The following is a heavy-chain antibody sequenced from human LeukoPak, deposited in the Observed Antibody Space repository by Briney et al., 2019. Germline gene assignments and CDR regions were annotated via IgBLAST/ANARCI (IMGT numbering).Heavy chain of an antibody. CDR2: ISSSGRTI. CDR3: ARALSNSWHLFDL. CDR1: GFTFSSYE. V-gene: IGHV3-48*03. J-gene: IGHJ3*01. Sequence: GGSLRLSCAASGFTFSSYEMNWVRQAPGKGLEWVSYISSSGRTIYYADSVKGRFTISRDNAKNSLYLEMNSLRAEDTAVYYCARALSNSWHLFDLWGQGTMVTVSS. D-gene: IGHD2-2*01.